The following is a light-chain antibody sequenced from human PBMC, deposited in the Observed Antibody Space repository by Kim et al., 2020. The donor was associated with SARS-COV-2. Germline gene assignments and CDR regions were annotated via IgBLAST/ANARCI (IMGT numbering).Light chain of an antibody. J-gene: IGKJ4*01. V-gene: IGKV3-20*01. CDR1: QSVSGGY. Sequence: EIVLTQSPGTLSLSPGGTVTLSCRASQSVSGGYVAWYRQKPGQAPRLLIYRASSAATGLPDRFSGSGSGTDFTLTISRLEPDDSAVYYCKQYGSSPRLTFGGGAKLEIK. CDR3: KQYGSSPRLT. CDR2: RAS.